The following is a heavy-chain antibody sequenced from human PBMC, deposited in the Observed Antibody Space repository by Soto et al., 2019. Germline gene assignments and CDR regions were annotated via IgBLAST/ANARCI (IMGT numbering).Heavy chain of an antibody. Sequence: QVQLVQSGAEVKKSGASVKVSCKASGYTFTSYYMHWVRQAPGQGLEWMGIINPSGGSTRFAQNFQGRVTLTRDTSTTKVYMELSSLTSDDTAVYYCARDRCDTTSCYECDYWGQGTLVTGSS. CDR3: ARDRCDTTSCYECDY. J-gene: IGHJ4*02. V-gene: IGHV1-46*01. D-gene: IGHD2-2*01. CDR1: GYTFTSYY. CDR2: INPSGGST.